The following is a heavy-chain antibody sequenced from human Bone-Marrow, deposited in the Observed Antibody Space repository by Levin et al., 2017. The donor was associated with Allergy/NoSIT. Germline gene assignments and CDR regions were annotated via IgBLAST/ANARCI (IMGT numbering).Heavy chain of an antibody. CDR2: IIPIFGTA. J-gene: IGHJ4*02. CDR1: GGTFSSYA. V-gene: IGHV1-69*06. D-gene: IGHD6-6*01. CDR3: ARTQTDSSIAARPRCYFDY. Sequence: GGSLRLSCKASGGTFSSYAISWVRQAPGQGLEWMGGIIPIFGTANYAQKFQGRVTITADKSTSTAYMELSSLRSEDTAVYYCARTQTDSSIAARPRCYFDYWGQGTLVTVSS.